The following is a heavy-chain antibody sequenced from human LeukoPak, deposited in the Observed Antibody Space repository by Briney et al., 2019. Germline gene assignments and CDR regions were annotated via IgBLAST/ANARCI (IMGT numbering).Heavy chain of an antibody. CDR3: ARGGNSSSWYDVDY. D-gene: IGHD6-13*01. CDR2: IYYSGST. V-gene: IGHV4-39*07. CDR1: GGSISSSSYY. Sequence: SSETLSLTCTVSGGSISSSSYYWGWIRQPPGKGLEWIGSIYYSGSTYYNPSLKSRVTISVDTSKNQFSLKLSSVTAADTAVYYCARGGNSSSWYDVDYWGQGTLVTVSS. J-gene: IGHJ4*02.